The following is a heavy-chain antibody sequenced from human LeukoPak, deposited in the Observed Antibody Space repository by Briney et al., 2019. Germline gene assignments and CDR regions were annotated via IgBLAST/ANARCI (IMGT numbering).Heavy chain of an antibody. CDR2: ISSSGSTI. CDR3: ATTILEWLNWLDP. Sequence: GGSLRLSCAASGFTFSSYEMNWVRQAPGKGLEWVSFISSSGSTIYYADSVKGRFTISRDNATNSLYLQMNSLRAEDTAVYYCATTILEWLNWLDPWGQGTLVTVSS. V-gene: IGHV3-48*03. D-gene: IGHD3-3*01. CDR1: GFTFSSYE. J-gene: IGHJ5*02.